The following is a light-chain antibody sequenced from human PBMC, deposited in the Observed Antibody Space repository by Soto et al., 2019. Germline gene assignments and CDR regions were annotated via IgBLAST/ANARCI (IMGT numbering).Light chain of an antibody. J-gene: IGKJ1*01. CDR3: QQYNNWPPWT. CDR2: GAS. Sequence: EIGMTHPPPPRFVSPGERPTPPCRPSQSVSSNLAWNQQKPAQAPRLLIYGASTRATGIPARFSGSGSGTEFTLTISSLQSEDFAVYYCQQYNNWPPWTFGQGTKVEIK. CDR1: QSVSSN. V-gene: IGKV3-15*01.